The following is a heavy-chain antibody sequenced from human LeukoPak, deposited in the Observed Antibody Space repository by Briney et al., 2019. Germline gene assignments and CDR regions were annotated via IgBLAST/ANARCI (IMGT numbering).Heavy chain of an antibody. D-gene: IGHD2-2*03. J-gene: IGHJ4*02. V-gene: IGHV3-30*04. CDR2: ISYDGSNK. CDR3: AGGNGYCSSTSCYVGPDY. Sequence: HPGGSLRLSCAASGFTFSSYAMHWVRQAPGKGLEWVAVISYDGSNKYYADSVKGRFTISRDNSKNTLYLQMNSLRAEDTAVYYCAGGNGYCSSTSCYVGPDYWGQGTLVTVSS. CDR1: GFTFSSYA.